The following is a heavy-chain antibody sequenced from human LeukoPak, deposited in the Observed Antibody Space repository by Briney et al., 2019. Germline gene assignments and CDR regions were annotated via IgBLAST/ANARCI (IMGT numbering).Heavy chain of an antibody. CDR3: ARVYSYGLIADY. CDR1: GYSISSGYY. CDR2: IYHSGST. J-gene: IGHJ4*02. V-gene: IGHV4-38-2*01. D-gene: IGHD5-18*01. Sequence: SETLSLTCAVSGYSISSGYYWGWMRQPPGKGLEWIGSIYHSGSTYYNPSLKSRVTISVDTSKNQFSLKLSSVTAADTAVYYCARVYSYGLIADYWGQGTLVTVSS.